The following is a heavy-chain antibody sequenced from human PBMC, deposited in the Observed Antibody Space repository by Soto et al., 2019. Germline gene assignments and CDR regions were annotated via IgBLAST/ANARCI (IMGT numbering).Heavy chain of an antibody. CDR2: ISGSGGST. D-gene: IGHD3-16*01. CDR1: GFTFSSYV. CDR3: AKDWADPYYYYYMDV. J-gene: IGHJ6*03. Sequence: GGSLRLSCAASGFTFSSYVMSWVRQAPGKGLELVSGISGSGGSTYYADSVKGRFTISRDSSKSTLYLQMNSLRAEDTAVYYCAKDWADPYYYYYMDVWGRGTTVTVSS. V-gene: IGHV3-23*01.